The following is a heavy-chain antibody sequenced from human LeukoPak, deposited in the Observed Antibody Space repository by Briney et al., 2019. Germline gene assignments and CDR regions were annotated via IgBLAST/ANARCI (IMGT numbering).Heavy chain of an antibody. CDR1: GFTFSSYW. CDR2: IKQDGGEK. CDR3: ARRQGSYFDTSGYYDG. J-gene: IGHJ4*02. D-gene: IGHD3-22*01. Sequence: SGGSLRLSCAASGFTFSSYWMSWVRQAPGKGLEWVANIKQDGGEKYFVDSVKGRFTISRDNAKNSLYLQMNSLRAEDTAVYYCARRQGSYFDTSGYYDGWGQGTLVTVSS. V-gene: IGHV3-7*01.